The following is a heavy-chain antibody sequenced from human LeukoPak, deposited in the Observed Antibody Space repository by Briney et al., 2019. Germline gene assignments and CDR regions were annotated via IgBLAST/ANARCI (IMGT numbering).Heavy chain of an antibody. D-gene: IGHD1-26*01. V-gene: IGHV3-23*01. CDR2: ISGSGETT. CDR1: GFTFRNHA. J-gene: IGHJ4*02. CDR3: AKDRGMVGASVRAFDY. Sequence: GGSLRLSCAASGFTFRNHAMDGVRQGPGEGLEWGSGISGSGETTSYADSVKARFTISRDNSQNPLSLQMSSLRGEDTALYHCAKDRGMVGASVRAFDYWGQGTLVTVSS.